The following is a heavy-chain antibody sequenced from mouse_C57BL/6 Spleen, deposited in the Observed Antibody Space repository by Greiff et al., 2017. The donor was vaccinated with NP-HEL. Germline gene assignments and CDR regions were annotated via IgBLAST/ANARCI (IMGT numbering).Heavy chain of an antibody. CDR3: AREGDYFDY. J-gene: IGHJ2*01. V-gene: IGHV1-82*01. CDR2: IYPGDGDT. Sequence: QLQQSGPELVKPGASVKISCKASGYAFSSSWMNWVKQRPGKGLEWIGRIYPGDGDTNYNGKFKGKATLTADKSSSTAYMQLSSLTSEDSAVYFCAREGDYFDYWGQGTTLTVSS. CDR1: GYAFSSSW.